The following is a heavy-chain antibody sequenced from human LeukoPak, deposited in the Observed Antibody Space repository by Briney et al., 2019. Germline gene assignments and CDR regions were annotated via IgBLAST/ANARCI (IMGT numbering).Heavy chain of an antibody. J-gene: IGHJ4*02. CDR1: GYAFTSYY. CDR2: INPSGGST. CDR3: ARSDSSLAFDY. D-gene: IGHD2-15*01. V-gene: IGHV1-46*01. Sequence: GASVKVSCKASGYAFTSYYMHWVRQAPGQGLEWMGIINPSGGSTSYAQKFQGRVTMARDTSTSTVYMELSSLRSEDTAVYYCARSDSSLAFDYWGQGTLVTVSS.